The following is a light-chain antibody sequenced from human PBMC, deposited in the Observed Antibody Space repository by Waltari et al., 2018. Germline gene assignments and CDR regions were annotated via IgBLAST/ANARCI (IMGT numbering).Light chain of an antibody. J-gene: IGLJ3*02. CDR3: STWDYSLSIWV. CDR2: GNS. Sequence: QSALTQEASVSGTVGQKVTLSCTGNSNNIGSHALGWCQQISHGAPKTVMFGNSLPSGIPDRCSGSKSGTTDSLTISGLQPEDEADYYCSTWDYSLSIWVFGGGTKLTVL. CDR1: SNNIGSHA. V-gene: IGLV1-44*01.